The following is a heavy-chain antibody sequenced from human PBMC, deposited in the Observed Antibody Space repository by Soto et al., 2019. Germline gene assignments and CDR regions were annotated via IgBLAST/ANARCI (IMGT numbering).Heavy chain of an antibody. CDR2: INHSGSP. CDR1: GSLPVGSLSTYF. V-gene: IGHV4-34*01. CDR3: ARARFSQWSQDYYGLDV. J-gene: IGHJ6*02. D-gene: IGHD3-3*01. Sequence: PWETLSLTCGLSGSLPVGSLSTYFWTWIRQPPGKGLEWIGEINHSGSPNYSPSLRGRVTISLDTSKKQFSLNLSSVTAADTAVYFCARARFSQWSQDYYGLDVWGQGTTVTVSS.